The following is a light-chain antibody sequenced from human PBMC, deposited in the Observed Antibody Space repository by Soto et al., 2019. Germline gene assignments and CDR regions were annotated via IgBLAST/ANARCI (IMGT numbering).Light chain of an antibody. CDR2: AAS. V-gene: IGKV1-8*01. CDR1: QGISSY. J-gene: IGKJ2*01. CDR3: QQYYSYPRT. Sequence: AIRMTQSPSSFSASTGDRVTITCRASQGISSYLAWYQQKPGKAPKLLIYAASTLQIGVPSRFSGSGSGTDFTLTISCLQSEDFATYYCQQYYSYPRTFGQGTKLEIK.